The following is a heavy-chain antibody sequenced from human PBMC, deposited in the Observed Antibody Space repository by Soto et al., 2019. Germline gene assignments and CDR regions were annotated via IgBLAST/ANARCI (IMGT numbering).Heavy chain of an antibody. V-gene: IGHV3-23*01. Sequence: GWSLRLSCAASGFPFSSTDMTWVRQAPGKGLDWVSTIDGSGGTTYYADSVKGRFTISRDNSMNTVYLQMNSLRADDTALYYCAKNSGWFNTWGQGAPVTVSS. D-gene: IGHD3-10*01. CDR2: IDGSGGTT. CDR3: AKNSGWFNT. CDR1: GFPFSSTD. J-gene: IGHJ5*02.